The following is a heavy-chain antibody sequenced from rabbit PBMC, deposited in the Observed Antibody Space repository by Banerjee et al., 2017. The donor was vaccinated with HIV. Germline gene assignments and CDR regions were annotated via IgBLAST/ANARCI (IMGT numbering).Heavy chain of an antibody. CDR3: ARDLAGVIGWNFGL. D-gene: IGHD4-1*01. CDR2: IVTGSGST. Sequence: QSLEESGGDLVKPGASLTLTCKASGFDFSSSYYMYWVRQAPGKGLEWIGYIVTGSGSTDCANWAKGRFTISKTSSTTVTLQMTSLTAADTATYFCARDLAGVIGWNFGLWGQGTLVTVS. V-gene: IGHV1S40*01. CDR1: GFDFSSSYY. J-gene: IGHJ6*01.